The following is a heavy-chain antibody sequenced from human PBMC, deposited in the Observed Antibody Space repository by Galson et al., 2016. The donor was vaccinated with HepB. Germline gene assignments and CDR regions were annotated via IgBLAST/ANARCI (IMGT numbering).Heavy chain of an antibody. CDR2: IYWDADK. Sequence: PALVKPTQTLTLTCTFSGFSLSISGEGVGWIRQPPGKALEWLALIYWDADKRYSPSLQSRLTISEDASKKQVVLTMTKVDPVDTATYYCAHIGLWFGDLLLDNWGQGTLVTVSS. CDR1: GFSLSISGEG. D-gene: IGHD3-10*01. V-gene: IGHV2-5*02. J-gene: IGHJ4*02. CDR3: AHIGLWFGDLLLDN.